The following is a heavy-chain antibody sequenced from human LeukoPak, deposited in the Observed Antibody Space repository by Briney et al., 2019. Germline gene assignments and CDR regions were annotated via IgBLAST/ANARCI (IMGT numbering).Heavy chain of an antibody. CDR3: ARTGRGYSGYVGY. CDR1: GGSISSSSYY. D-gene: IGHD5-12*01. V-gene: IGHV4-39*01. Sequence: SQTLSLTCAVSGGSISSSSYYWGWIRQPPGKGLEWIGSIYYSGSTYYNPSLKSRVTISVDTPKNQFSLKLSSVTAADTAVYYCARTGRGYSGYVGYWGQGTLVTVSS. CDR2: IYYSGST. J-gene: IGHJ4*02.